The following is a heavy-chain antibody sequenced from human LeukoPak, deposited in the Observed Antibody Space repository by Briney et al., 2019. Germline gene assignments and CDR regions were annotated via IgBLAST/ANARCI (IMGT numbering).Heavy chain of an antibody. CDR2: INPNSGDT. V-gene: IGHV1-2*02. Sequence: GASVKVSCKASGYTFTDYYMHRVRQAPGQGLEWMGWINPNSGDTNYAQIFQGRVTMTRDTSISTASLELSRLRSDDTAVYYCARRSIPAAISFYFDFWGQGTLVTVSS. J-gene: IGHJ4*02. CDR1: GYTFTDYY. CDR3: ARRSIPAAISFYFDF. D-gene: IGHD2-2*01.